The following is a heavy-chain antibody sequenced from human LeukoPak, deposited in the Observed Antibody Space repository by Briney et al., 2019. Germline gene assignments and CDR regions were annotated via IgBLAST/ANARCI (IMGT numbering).Heavy chain of an antibody. D-gene: IGHD3-10*01. Sequence: GASVKVSCKVSGYTLTELSMHWVRQAPGKGREWIGGFYAEDGETIYAQKFQGRVTMTEDTSTDTAYMELSSLRSEDTAVYYCATVGLRPNYYGSGSRAFDYWGQGTLVTVSS. V-gene: IGHV1-24*01. CDR3: ATVGLRPNYYGSGSRAFDY. CDR1: GYTLTELS. CDR2: FYAEDGET. J-gene: IGHJ4*02.